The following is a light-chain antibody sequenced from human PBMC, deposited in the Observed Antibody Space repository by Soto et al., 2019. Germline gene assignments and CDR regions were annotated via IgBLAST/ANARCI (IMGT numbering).Light chain of an antibody. CDR1: SSDVGGYNY. Sequence: QYALTQPRSVSGSPGQSVTISCTGNSSDVGGYNYVTWYQHHPGKAPKLMISDVNKRASGVSDRFSGSKSGNTASLTISGLQAEDEADYYCCSFAGRVFVFGTGTKLTVL. J-gene: IGLJ1*01. CDR3: CSFAGRVFV. V-gene: IGLV2-11*01. CDR2: DVN.